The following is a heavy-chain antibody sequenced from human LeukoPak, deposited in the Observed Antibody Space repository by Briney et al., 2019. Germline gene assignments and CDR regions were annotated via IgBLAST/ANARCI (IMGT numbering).Heavy chain of an antibody. CDR1: GASISSYY. V-gene: IGHV4-59*01. CDR2: ISYTGST. D-gene: IGHD5-12*01. Sequence: PSETVSLTCAVSGASISSYYWSWLRQPPGKGLEWIGYISYTGSTNYNPSLKSRVTISVDMSKNQFSLKLTSVTAADTAVYYCAGTGYSAYDPPNYWGQGTLVTVSS. CDR3: AGTGYSAYDPPNY. J-gene: IGHJ4*02.